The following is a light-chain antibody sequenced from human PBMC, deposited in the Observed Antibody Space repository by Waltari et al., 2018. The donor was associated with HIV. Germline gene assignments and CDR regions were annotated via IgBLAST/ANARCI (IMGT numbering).Light chain of an antibody. Sequence: DIQMTQSPSSLSASVGDRVTITCGASQGISNYLAWYQQKPGKVPKVLIYAASTLQSGVPSRFSGSGSGTDFTLTITSLQPEDVATYYCQKYYSARSLTFGQGTKVEIK. CDR3: QKYYSARSLT. CDR2: AAS. CDR1: QGISNY. J-gene: IGKJ1*01. V-gene: IGKV1-27*01.